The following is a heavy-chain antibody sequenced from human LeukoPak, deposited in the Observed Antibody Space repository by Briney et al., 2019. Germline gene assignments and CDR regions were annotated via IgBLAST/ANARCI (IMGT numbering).Heavy chain of an antibody. Sequence: GGSLRLSCAASGFTFSSYSLNWVRQAPGKGLEWVSSISASSNYIYYADSVKGRFTISRDNAKNSLYLQMNSLRAEDTAVYYCARRATVITRGGDDAFDIWGQGTMVTVSS. CDR2: ISASSNYI. J-gene: IGHJ3*02. V-gene: IGHV3-21*01. CDR3: ARRATVITRGGDDAFDI. CDR1: GFTFSSYS. D-gene: IGHD4-17*01.